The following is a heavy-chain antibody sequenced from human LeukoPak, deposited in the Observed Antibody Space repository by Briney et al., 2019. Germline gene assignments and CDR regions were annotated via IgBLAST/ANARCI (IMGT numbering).Heavy chain of an antibody. CDR1: GYTLTELS. Sequence: ASVKVSCKVSGYTLTELSMHWVRQAPGKGLEWMGGFDPEDGETIYAQKFQGRVTMTEDTSTDTAYMELSSLRSEDTAVYYRATTYSSSWYAKRNYFDYWGQGTLVTVSS. CDR2: FDPEDGET. J-gene: IGHJ4*02. CDR3: ATTYSSSWYAKRNYFDY. V-gene: IGHV1-24*01. D-gene: IGHD6-13*01.